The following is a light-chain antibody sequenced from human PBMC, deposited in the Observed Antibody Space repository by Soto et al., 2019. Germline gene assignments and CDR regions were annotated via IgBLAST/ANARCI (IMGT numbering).Light chain of an antibody. J-gene: IGKJ4*01. CDR1: QSVRSN. CDR3: QQYTEWPLT. Sequence: VLKQSPGTLSLSPGERATLSCRASQSVRSNLAWYQQKPGQGPRLLIFGASTRATNIPARFSGSGSGTEFTLTISSLQSEDFAVYYCQQYTEWPLTFGGGTKVDIK. V-gene: IGKV3-15*01. CDR2: GAS.